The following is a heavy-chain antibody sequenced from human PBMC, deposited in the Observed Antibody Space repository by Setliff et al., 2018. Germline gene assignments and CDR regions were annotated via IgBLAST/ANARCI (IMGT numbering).Heavy chain of an antibody. J-gene: IGHJ4*02. CDR1: GDSISAAS. V-gene: IGHV4-59*12. CDR3: ARGRNIAASLFDS. D-gene: IGHD6-6*01. CDR2: VYYSGAA. Sequence: PSETLSLTCNVSGDSISAASIMAWIRQPPGKGLEFIGYVYYSGAAKYDPSLKSRVTMSVDTPKNQFSLELTSVTAADAAVYYCARGRNIAASLFDSWGQGTRVTVSS.